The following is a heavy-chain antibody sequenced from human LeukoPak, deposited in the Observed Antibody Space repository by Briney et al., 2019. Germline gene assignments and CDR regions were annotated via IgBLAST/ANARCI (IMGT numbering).Heavy chain of an antibody. CDR1: GFTFDDYA. D-gene: IGHD4-17*01. V-gene: IGHV3-9*01. J-gene: IGHJ3*02. CDR2: ISWNSGSI. CDR3: AKDIIRWGTVTPDAFDI. Sequence: GGSLRLSCAASGFTFDDYAMHWVRHAPGKGLEWVSGISWNSGSIVYADSVKGRFTISRDNAKNSLYLQMNSLRAEDTALYYCAKDIIRWGTVTPDAFDIWGQGTMVTVSS.